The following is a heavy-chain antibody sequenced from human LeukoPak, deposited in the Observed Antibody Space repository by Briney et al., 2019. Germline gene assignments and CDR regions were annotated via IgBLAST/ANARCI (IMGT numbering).Heavy chain of an antibody. CDR3: ARADTMDWFDP. V-gene: IGHV4-59*01. CDR1: GGSISSYY. J-gene: IGHJ5*02. Sequence: SATLSLTCTVSGGSISSYYWSWIRQPPGKGLEWIGYIYYSGSTNYNPSLKSRVTISVDTSKNQFSLKLSSVTAADTAVYYCARADTMDWFDPWGQGTLVTVSS. CDR2: IYYSGST. D-gene: IGHD3-3*01.